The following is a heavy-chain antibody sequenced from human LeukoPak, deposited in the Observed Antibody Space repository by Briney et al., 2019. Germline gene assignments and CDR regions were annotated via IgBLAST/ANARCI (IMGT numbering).Heavy chain of an antibody. CDR3: AKGLICSGGSCYSYYYYGVDV. CDR1: GFTFSRYG. CDR2: ISYDGSKK. J-gene: IGHJ6*02. D-gene: IGHD2-15*01. V-gene: IGHV3-30*18. Sequence: PGRSLRLSCAASGFTFSRYGMHWVRQAPGKGLEWVAVISYDGSKKYYADSVKGRLTISRDNSKNTLYLQMNSLRAEDTAVYYCAKGLICSGGSCYSYYYYGVDVWGQGTTVTVSS.